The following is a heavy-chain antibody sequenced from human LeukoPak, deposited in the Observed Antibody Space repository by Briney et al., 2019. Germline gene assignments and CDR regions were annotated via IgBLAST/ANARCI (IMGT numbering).Heavy chain of an antibody. Sequence: GGSLRLSCAASGFTFSSYWMSWVRQAPGKGLEWVANIKLDGSEKYYVDSVKGRFTISRDNAKNSLYLQMNSLRAEDTAVYYCARERPTSASAFDYWGQGTLVTVSS. CDR3: ARERPTSASAFDY. D-gene: IGHD2-2*01. J-gene: IGHJ4*02. CDR1: GFTFSSYW. V-gene: IGHV3-7*01. CDR2: IKLDGSEK.